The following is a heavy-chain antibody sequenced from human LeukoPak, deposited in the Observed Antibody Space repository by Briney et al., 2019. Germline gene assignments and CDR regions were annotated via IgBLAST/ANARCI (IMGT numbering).Heavy chain of an antibody. CDR3: ARGPYCGDDCYFDS. Sequence: SETLSLTSTVSGGSISSYFWSWIRQPAGKGLEWIGRIYSSGSTNYNPSLKSRVTMSVDTSKNQFSLRLTSVTAADTAVYYCARGPYCGDDCYFDSWGRGTLFTVSS. J-gene: IGHJ4*02. V-gene: IGHV4-4*07. CDR2: IYSSGST. CDR1: GGSISSYF. D-gene: IGHD2-21*01.